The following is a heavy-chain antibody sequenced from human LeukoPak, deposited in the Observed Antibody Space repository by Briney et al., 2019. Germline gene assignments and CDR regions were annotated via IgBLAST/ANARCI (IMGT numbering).Heavy chain of an antibody. J-gene: IGHJ4*02. Sequence: GGSLRLSCAASGFTFSSYSMNWVRQAPGKGLEWVSYISSSSSTIYYADSVKGRFAISRDNAKNSLYLQMNSLRAEDTAVYYCARDRVGATDYFDYWGQGTLVTVSS. D-gene: IGHD1-26*01. V-gene: IGHV3-48*01. CDR1: GFTFSSYS. CDR2: ISSSSSTI. CDR3: ARDRVGATDYFDY.